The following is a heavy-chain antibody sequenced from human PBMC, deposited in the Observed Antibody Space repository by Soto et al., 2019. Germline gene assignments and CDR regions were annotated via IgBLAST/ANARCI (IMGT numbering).Heavy chain of an antibody. D-gene: IGHD6-6*01. CDR3: ARASRCKSEYECFAWLDF. V-gene: IGHV4-4*07. J-gene: IGHJ4*02. Sequence: QVLLQESGPGLGKPSETLSLTCTVSGGSISSLYWAWIRQPAGKGLEWIGRIFPSGDSNYNPSLKSRVSMSLDTSKNQFSLTVTSVTAADTAVYYCARASRCKSEYECFAWLDFWGQGTLVTVSS. CDR1: GGSISSLY. CDR2: IFPSGDS.